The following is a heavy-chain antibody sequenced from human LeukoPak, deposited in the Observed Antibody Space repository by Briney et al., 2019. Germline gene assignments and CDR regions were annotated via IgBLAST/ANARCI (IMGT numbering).Heavy chain of an antibody. Sequence: GGSLRLSCAVSGFTFSDYWMNWVRQAPGKGLEWVASIRQDGGEKSYVDSVKGRFTISRDNTKRSLYLQMSSLRAEDTAVYYCARDGTAAGLYFDLWGPGTLVTVSS. CDR2: IRQDGGEK. D-gene: IGHD6-13*01. J-gene: IGHJ4*01. V-gene: IGHV3-7*01. CDR1: GFTFSDYW. CDR3: ARDGTAAGLYFDL.